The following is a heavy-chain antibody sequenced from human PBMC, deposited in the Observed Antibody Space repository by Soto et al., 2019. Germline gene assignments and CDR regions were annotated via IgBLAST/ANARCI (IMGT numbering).Heavy chain of an antibody. J-gene: IGHJ4*02. V-gene: IGHV3-23*01. CDR1: GFTFSTYA. D-gene: IGHD2-2*01. CDR2: ISDSGST. CDR3: AKDKGGRYCSRTSCLYSFDY. Sequence: EVQLLESGGGLVQPGGSLRLSCTASGFTFSTYAMSWVRQAPGKGLEWVSTISDSGSTYYADSVKGRFTISRDNSQNTLYLEMNSLRAEATAVYYCAKDKGGRYCSRTSCLYSFDYWGQGTLVTVSS.